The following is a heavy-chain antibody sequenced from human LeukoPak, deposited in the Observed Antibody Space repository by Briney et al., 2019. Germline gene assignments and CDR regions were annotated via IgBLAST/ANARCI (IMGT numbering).Heavy chain of an antibody. Sequence: PSETLSLTCTVSGGSINSGSYYWSWIRQPAGKGLEWIGRIYTSGSTNYNPSLKSRVTISVDTSKNQFSLKLNSVTAADTAVYYCTRGPGGSYYDYWGQGTLVTVSS. D-gene: IGHD1-26*01. CDR1: GGSINSGSYY. V-gene: IGHV4-61*02. J-gene: IGHJ4*02. CDR2: IYTSGST. CDR3: TRGPGGSYYDY.